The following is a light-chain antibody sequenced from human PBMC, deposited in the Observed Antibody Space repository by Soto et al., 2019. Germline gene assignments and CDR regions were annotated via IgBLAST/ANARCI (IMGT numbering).Light chain of an antibody. CDR2: DVI. V-gene: IGLV2-14*03. CDR3: ASHPDTNTHVV. CDR1: SSDVGDYDF. J-gene: IGLJ2*01. Sequence: QSPLTQPASVSGSPGQSITISCTGTSSDVGDYDFVSWYQHHPGKAPKLIIYDVINRPSGVSNRFSGSKSGNTAPLTISGLQAEDEADYYCASHPDTNTHVVFGGGTKLTVL.